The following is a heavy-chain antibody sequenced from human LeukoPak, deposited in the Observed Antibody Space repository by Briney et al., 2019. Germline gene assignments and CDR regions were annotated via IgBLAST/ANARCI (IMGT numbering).Heavy chain of an antibody. CDR1: GGSISSGSYY. CDR2: IYTSGST. D-gene: IGHD4-11*01. CDR3: ARHTRYRGPFDP. J-gene: IGHJ5*02. Sequence: PSETLSLTCTVSGGSISSGSYYWSWIRQPAGKGLEWIGRIYTSGSTNYNPSLKSRVTISVDTSKNQFSLKLSSVTAADTAVYYCARHTRYRGPFDPWGQGTLVTVSS. V-gene: IGHV4-61*02.